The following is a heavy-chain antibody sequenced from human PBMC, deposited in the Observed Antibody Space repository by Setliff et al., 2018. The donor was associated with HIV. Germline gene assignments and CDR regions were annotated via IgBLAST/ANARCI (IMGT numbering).Heavy chain of an antibody. D-gene: IGHD3-3*01. CDR2: INPDSGGT. Sequence: ASVKVSCKASGYTFTGYYMHWVRQAPGQGLEWVGWINPDSGGTNYAQKFQGRVTMARVTSLSAAYMELSRLRSDDTAVYYCARSNFWSGFGYGYWGQGTLVTVSS. CDR3: ARSNFWSGFGYGY. V-gene: IGHV1-2*02. CDR1: GYTFTGYY. J-gene: IGHJ4*02.